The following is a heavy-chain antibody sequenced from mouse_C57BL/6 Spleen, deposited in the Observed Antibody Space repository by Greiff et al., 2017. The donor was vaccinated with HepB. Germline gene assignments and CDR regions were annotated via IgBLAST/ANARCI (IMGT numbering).Heavy chain of an antibody. V-gene: IGHV1-81*01. Sequence: QLQQSGAELARPGASVKLSCKASGYTFTSYGISWVKQRTGQGLEWIGEIYPRSGNTYYNEKFKGKATLTADKSSSTAYMELRSLTSEDSAVYFCARDPHYYGSSYEWYFDVWGTGTTVTVSS. CDR1: GYTFTSYG. D-gene: IGHD1-1*01. CDR2: IYPRSGNT. J-gene: IGHJ1*03. CDR3: ARDPHYYGSSYEWYFDV.